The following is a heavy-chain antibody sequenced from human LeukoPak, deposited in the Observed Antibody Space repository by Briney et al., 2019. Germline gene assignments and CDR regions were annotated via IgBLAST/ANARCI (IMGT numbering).Heavy chain of an antibody. CDR1: GGTFNSYA. Sequence: GASVKVSCKASGGTFNSYAISWVRQAPGQGLEWMGRIIPILGIANYAQKFQGRVTITADKSTSTAYMELSSLRSEDTAVYYCARDLGYCSGGSCHRDYVMDVWGQGTTVTVSS. V-gene: IGHV1-69*04. CDR3: ARDLGYCSGGSCHRDYVMDV. J-gene: IGHJ6*02. D-gene: IGHD2-15*01. CDR2: IIPILGIA.